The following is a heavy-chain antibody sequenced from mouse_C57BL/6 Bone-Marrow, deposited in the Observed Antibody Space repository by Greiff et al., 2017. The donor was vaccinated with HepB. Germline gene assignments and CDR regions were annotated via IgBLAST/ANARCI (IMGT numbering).Heavy chain of an antibody. V-gene: IGHV3-6*01. CDR2: ISYDGSN. J-gene: IGHJ3*01. CDR3: ARAIDGDSFAY. CDR1: GYSITSGYY. Sequence: EVKLQESGPGLVKPSQSLSLTCSVTGYSITSGYYWNWLRQFPGNKLEWMGYISYDGSNNYHPSLKNRISITLDTSKNQFFLKLNSVTTEDTATYYCARAIDGDSFAYWGQGTLVTVSA. D-gene: IGHD2-13*01.